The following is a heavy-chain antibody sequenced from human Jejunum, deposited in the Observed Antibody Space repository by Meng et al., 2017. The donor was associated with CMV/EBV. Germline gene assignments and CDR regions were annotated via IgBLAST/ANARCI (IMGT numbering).Heavy chain of an antibody. CDR1: GFTFSGYN. D-gene: IGHD1-26*01. CDR2: ISGGGVPK. J-gene: IGHJ4*02. V-gene: IGHV3-48*03. Sequence: WAASGFTFSGYNMNWFRQAPGMGLEWVAYISGGGVPKFYADSVKGRFAISRDNAKNSLFLQLDNVRAEDTAVYYCARGRSLYFFDFWGQGTPVTVSS. CDR3: ARGRSLYFFDF.